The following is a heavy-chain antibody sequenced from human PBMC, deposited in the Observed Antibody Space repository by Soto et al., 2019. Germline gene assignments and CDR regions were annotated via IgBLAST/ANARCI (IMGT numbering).Heavy chain of an antibody. Sequence: SETLSLTCAVSGGSISSGGYSWSWIRQPPGKGLEWIGYVYYSGSIYYNPSLKSRVTISVDTSKNTLYLQLNSLRAEDTAVYFCARVQILQLENIFDYWGQGTLVTVSS. CDR3: ARVQILQLENIFDY. J-gene: IGHJ4*02. V-gene: IGHV4-30-4*07. D-gene: IGHD1-1*01. CDR1: GGSISSGGYS. CDR2: VYYSGSI.